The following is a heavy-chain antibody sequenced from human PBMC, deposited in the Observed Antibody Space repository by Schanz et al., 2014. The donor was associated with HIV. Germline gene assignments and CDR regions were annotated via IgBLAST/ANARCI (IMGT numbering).Heavy chain of an antibody. CDR1: GGTFINYA. D-gene: IGHD6-13*01. J-gene: IGHJ4*02. CDR3: ARDSPVAAGTLDY. Sequence: QVQLVQSGAEVKKPGSSVKVFCRASGGTFINYAFSWVRQAPGQGLEWMGGIIPLFGTSNYAQKFQGRATITADESTSTAYTELSSLRSEDTAVYYCARDSPVAAGTLDYWGQGTLVTVSS. V-gene: IGHV1-69*01. CDR2: IIPLFGTS.